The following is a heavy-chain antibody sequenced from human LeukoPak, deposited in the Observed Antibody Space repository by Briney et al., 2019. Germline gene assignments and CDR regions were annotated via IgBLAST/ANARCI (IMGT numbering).Heavy chain of an antibody. V-gene: IGHV4-39*07. Sequence: PSETLSLTCTVSGGSITSGSYYWGWVRQPPGKGLEWIGFMYYSGSTYYNPSLKSRVTMSVDTSKNQFSLRLSSVTAADTAVYYCARAVLATKSEHWFDSWGQGTLVTVSS. D-gene: IGHD2-8*01. CDR2: MYYSGST. J-gene: IGHJ5*01. CDR3: ARAVLATKSEHWFDS. CDR1: GGSITSGSYY.